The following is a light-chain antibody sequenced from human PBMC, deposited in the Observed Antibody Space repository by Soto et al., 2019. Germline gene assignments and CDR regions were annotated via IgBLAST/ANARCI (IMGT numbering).Light chain of an antibody. V-gene: IGKV3-20*01. CDR1: QSFASNF. CDR2: GAS. J-gene: IGKJ2*01. CDR3: QQYGLSHT. Sequence: EIVLTQSPGTLSLSPGETATLSCRASQSFASNFLAWYQQKPGQAPRVLIYGASSRASAIPDRFSGSGSETDFTLTISRLEPEEFAVYYCQQYGLSHTFGQGTKLEIK.